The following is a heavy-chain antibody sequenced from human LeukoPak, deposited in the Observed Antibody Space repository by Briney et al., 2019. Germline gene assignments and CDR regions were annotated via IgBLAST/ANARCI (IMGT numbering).Heavy chain of an antibody. CDR3: ARAGHNSNSGGYDF. J-gene: IGHJ4*02. Sequence: ASVKVSCKPSGYTFIDHDLHWVRQAPGQGLESLGWIDPDTGDTNYPQKFQARVTMSRDTSSSTAYMELSRLRSDDTAVYYCARAGHNSNSGGYDFWGLGTLVTVSS. D-gene: IGHD3-22*01. CDR1: GYTFIDHD. V-gene: IGHV1-2*02. CDR2: IDPDTGDT.